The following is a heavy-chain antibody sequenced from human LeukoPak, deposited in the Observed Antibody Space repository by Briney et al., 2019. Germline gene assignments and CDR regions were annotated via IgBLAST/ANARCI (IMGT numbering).Heavy chain of an antibody. J-gene: IGHJ4*02. V-gene: IGHV1-69*13. D-gene: IGHD5-12*01. CDR1: GGTFSSYA. Sequence: ASVKVSCKASGGTFSSYAISWVRQAPGQGLEWMGGIIPIFGTANYAQKFQGRVTITADESTSTAYMELSSLRSEDTAVYYCARESGYGRVFDYWGQGTLVTVSS. CDR3: ARESGYGRVFDY. CDR2: IIPIFGTA.